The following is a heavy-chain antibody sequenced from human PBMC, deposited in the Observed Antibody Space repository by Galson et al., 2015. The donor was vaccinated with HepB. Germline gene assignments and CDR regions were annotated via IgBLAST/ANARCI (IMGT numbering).Heavy chain of an antibody. J-gene: IGHJ4*02. CDR3: ARDLRYCSSTSCYKKIRPGFDY. V-gene: IGHV1-18*01. D-gene: IGHD2-2*02. CDR2: ISAYNGNT. Sequence: SVKVSCKASGYTFTSYGISWVRQAPGQGLEWMGWISAYNGNTNYAQKLQGRVTMTTDTSTSTAYMELRSLRSDDTAVYYCARDLRYCSSTSCYKKIRPGFDYWGQGTLVTVSS. CDR1: GYTFTSYG.